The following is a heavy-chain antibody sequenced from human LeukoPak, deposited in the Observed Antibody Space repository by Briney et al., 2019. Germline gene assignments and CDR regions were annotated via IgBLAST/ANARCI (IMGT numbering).Heavy chain of an antibody. V-gene: IGHV4-38-2*02. D-gene: IGHD3-10*01. CDR2: IYHSGST. CDR1: AYSISSGYY. Sequence: SETLSLTCTVSAYSISSGYYWGWIRQPPGKGLEWIGSIYHSGSTYYNPSLKSRVTISVDTSKNQFSLKLSSVTAADTAVYYCARRPYYYGSGSYFWAWFDPWGQGTLVTVSS. J-gene: IGHJ5*02. CDR3: ARRPYYYGSGSYFWAWFDP.